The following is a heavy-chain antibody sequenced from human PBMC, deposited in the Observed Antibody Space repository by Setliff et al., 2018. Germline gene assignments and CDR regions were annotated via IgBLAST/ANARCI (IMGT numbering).Heavy chain of an antibody. CDR2: IKEDGSEK. Sequence: LGGSLRLSCAASGFTFSSYWMSWVRQAPGKGLEWVANIKEDGSEKYYVDSVKGRFTISRDNAKNSLYMQMNSLRAEDTAVYYCAREAIFGVGRWFDPWGQGTLVTVSS. CDR3: AREAIFGVGRWFDP. V-gene: IGHV3-7*01. J-gene: IGHJ5*02. CDR1: GFTFSSYW. D-gene: IGHD3-3*01.